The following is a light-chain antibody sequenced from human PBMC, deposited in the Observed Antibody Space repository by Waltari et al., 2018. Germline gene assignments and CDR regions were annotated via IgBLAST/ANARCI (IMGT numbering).Light chain of an antibody. J-gene: IGKJ3*01. CDR1: QRVLYSSNNKNY. V-gene: IGKV4-1*01. Sequence: DIVMTQSPDSLAVSLGERATIHCKSSQRVLYSSNNKNYLAWYQQKPGQPPKLLIYWASTRESGVPDRFSGSGSGTDFTLTISSLQAEDVAVYYCQQYYSTPLTFGPGTKVDIK. CDR3: QQYYSTPLT. CDR2: WAS.